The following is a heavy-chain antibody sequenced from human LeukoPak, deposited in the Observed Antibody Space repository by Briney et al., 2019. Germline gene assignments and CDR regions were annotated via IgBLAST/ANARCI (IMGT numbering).Heavy chain of an antibody. CDR1: GFTFSSYA. J-gene: IGHJ4*02. Sequence: GGSLRLSCAASGFTFSSYAMHWVRQAPGKGLEWVAVISYDGSNKYYADSVKGRFTISRDNSKNTLYLQMNSLRAEDTAVYYCARSRAGYSSSWQTFDYWGQGTLVTVSS. D-gene: IGHD6-13*01. CDR2: ISYDGSNK. CDR3: ARSRAGYSSSWQTFDY. V-gene: IGHV3-30*04.